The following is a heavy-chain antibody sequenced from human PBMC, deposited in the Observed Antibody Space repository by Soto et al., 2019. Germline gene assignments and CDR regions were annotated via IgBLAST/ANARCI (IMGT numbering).Heavy chain of an antibody. CDR3: ARLLFGTVTTPGNL. CDR2: IDPSDSYT. CDR1: GYSFSSYW. V-gene: IGHV5-10-1*01. D-gene: IGHD4-17*01. Sequence: PGESLKISCKGSGYSFSSYWISWGRQMPGKGLEWMGRIDPSDSYTNYSPSFQGHVTISADKSISTAYLQWSSLKASDTAMYYCARLLFGTVTTPGNLWGQGTLVTVSS. J-gene: IGHJ5*02.